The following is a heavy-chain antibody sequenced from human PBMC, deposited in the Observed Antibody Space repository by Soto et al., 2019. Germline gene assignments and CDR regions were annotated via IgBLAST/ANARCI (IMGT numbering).Heavy chain of an antibody. CDR2: MYSSGAN. V-gene: IGHV4-39*01. CDR3: ARHAAYDSVWVNSDGSDY. J-gene: IGHJ4*02. D-gene: IGHD3-16*01. Sequence: QLQLQESGPGLVKPSETLSLACTVSGVSISSNSYYWDWIRQPPGKGLEWIGIMYSSGANYHNPSIVSRITISVDTSKHQFSLHLSSVTAADTAVYYCARHAAYDSVWVNSDGSDYWGQGTLVTVSA. CDR1: GVSISSNSYY.